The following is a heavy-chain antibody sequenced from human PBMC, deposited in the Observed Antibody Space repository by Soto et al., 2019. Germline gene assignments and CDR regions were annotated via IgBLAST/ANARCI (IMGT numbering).Heavy chain of an antibody. J-gene: IGHJ3*01. CDR2: MSATGGST. CDR1: GFGFSAYS. D-gene: IGHD5-18*01. CDR3: AKSWGDTWQESAFDV. V-gene: IGHV3-23*01. Sequence: ELQLLESGGDLIQPGGSLRLSCAASGFGFSAYSMSWVRQAPGKGLEWGSGMSATGGSTYYIDSVKGRFIISRDNSRKTLYLQMNSMRADDTAIYYCAKSWGDTWQESAFDVWGLGTMVTV.